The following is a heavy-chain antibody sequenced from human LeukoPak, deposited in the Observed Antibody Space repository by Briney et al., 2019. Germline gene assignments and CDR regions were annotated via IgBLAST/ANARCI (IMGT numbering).Heavy chain of an antibody. CDR2: IYYSGST. Sequence: KPPQTLSLTCTVSGGSISSGSYYWNWIRQPPGKGLEWIGYIYYSGSTNYNPSLKSRVTISVDTSKNQFSLKLSSVTAADTAVYYCARESVVAAEIDPWGQGTLVTVSS. CDR3: ARESVVAAEIDP. CDR1: GGSISSGSYY. J-gene: IGHJ5*02. V-gene: IGHV4-61*01. D-gene: IGHD2-15*01.